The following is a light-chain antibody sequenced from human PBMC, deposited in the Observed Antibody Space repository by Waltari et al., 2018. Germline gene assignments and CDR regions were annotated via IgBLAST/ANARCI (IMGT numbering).Light chain of an antibody. CDR2: RAS. Sequence: EIVLTQSPGTASLSPGERITLSCRASQIVRSSSLAWYQQKPGQAPRLVISRASRRATSIPDRFSGSGSGTDFSLTISRLEPEDFAVYYCQQHGTLPATFGQGTKVEIK. CDR1: QIVRSSS. J-gene: IGKJ1*01. CDR3: QQHGTLPAT. V-gene: IGKV3-20*01.